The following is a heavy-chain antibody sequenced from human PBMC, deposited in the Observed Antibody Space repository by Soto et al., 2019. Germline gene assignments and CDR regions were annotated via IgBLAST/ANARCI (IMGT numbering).Heavy chain of an antibody. CDR3: AKIAVTESWFDP. D-gene: IGHD6-19*01. CDR2: IYYSGST. J-gene: IGHJ5*02. Sequence: SETLSLTCAVSGYSISSSNWWGWIRQPPGKGLEWIGYIYYSGSTHYNPSLKSRVTMSVDTSKNQFSLKLTSVTAVDTAVYYCAKIAVTESWFDPWGQGTLVTVSS. V-gene: IGHV4-28*01. CDR1: GYSISSSNW.